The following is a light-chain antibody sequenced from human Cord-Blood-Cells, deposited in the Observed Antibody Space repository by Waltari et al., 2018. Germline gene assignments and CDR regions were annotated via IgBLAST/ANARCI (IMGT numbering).Light chain of an antibody. J-gene: IGKJ3*01. CDR3: QQSYSTPFT. CDR1: QSISSY. CDR2: AAS. V-gene: IGKV1-39*01. Sequence: DIQMTQSPSSLSASVGDRVTITCRASQSISSYLNWYQQKPAKAPKLLIYAASSLQSGVPSRFSGGGSGTDFTLTISSLQPEDFATYYCQQSYSTPFTFGPGTKVDIK.